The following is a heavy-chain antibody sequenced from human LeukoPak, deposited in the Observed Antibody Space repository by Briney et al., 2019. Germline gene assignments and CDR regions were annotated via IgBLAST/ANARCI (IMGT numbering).Heavy chain of an antibody. Sequence: KPGGSLRLSCAASGFTFSSYSMNWVRQAPGKGLEWVSSISSSSSYIYYADSVKGRFTISRDNAKNSLYLQMNSLRAEDTAVYYCASIVVVPAAMGEFDYWGQGTLVTVSS. V-gene: IGHV3-21*01. J-gene: IGHJ4*02. CDR3: ASIVVVPAAMGEFDY. D-gene: IGHD2-2*01. CDR2: ISSSSSYI. CDR1: GFTFSSYS.